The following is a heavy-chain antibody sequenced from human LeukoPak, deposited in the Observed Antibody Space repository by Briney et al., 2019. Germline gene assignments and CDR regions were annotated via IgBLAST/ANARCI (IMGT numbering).Heavy chain of an antibody. CDR1: GGSISGYY. Sequence: SETLSLTCTVSGGSISGYYWSWIRQPAGKGLEWIGHVDTCGRTNYNSSLMSRVTMSVDTSKNQFSLRLTSVTAADTAVYYCARHWSHSVAQFGRYYWFDPWGQGTLVTVSS. CDR2: VDTCGRT. V-gene: IGHV4-4*07. CDR3: ARHWSHSVAQFGRYYWFDP. J-gene: IGHJ5*02. D-gene: IGHD2-15*01.